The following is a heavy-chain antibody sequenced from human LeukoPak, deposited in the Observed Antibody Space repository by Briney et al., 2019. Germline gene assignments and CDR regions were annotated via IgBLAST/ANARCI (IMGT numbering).Heavy chain of an antibody. V-gene: IGHV5-51*01. CDR3: ARLIGAMAARNWFDP. Sequence: GESLKISCKGSGYSFTSYWIGWVRQMPGKGLEWMGIIYPGDSDTRYSPSFQGQVTISADKSISTAYLQWSSLKASDTAMYYCARLIGAMAARNWFDPWGQGTLVTVSS. J-gene: IGHJ5*02. D-gene: IGHD6-6*01. CDR1: GYSFTSYW. CDR2: IYPGDSDT.